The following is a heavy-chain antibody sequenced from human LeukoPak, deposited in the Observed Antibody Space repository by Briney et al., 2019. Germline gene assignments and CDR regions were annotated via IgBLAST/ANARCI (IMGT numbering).Heavy chain of an antibody. J-gene: IGHJ4*02. Sequence: GRSLRLSCAASGFTFSSYGMHWVRQAPGKGLEWVSTISGSGGSTYYADSVKGRFTISRDNSKNTLYLQMNSLRAEDTAVYYCAKDLKGYSDYEFSDYWGQGTLVTVSS. CDR1: GFTFSSYG. D-gene: IGHD5-12*01. V-gene: IGHV3-23*01. CDR2: ISGSGGST. CDR3: AKDLKGYSDYEFSDY.